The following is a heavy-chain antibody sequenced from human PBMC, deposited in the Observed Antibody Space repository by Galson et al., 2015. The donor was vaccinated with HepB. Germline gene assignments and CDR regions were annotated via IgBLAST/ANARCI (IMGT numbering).Heavy chain of an antibody. D-gene: IGHD5-18*01. CDR3: ARVRSGYGWDY. J-gene: IGHJ4*02. Sequence: SVKVSCKASGYTFSRYALHWVRQAPGQRLEWMGWINAGNGNTKYSQKFQGRVTITRDTSASSAYMELSSLRFEDTAVYYCARVRSGYGWDYWGQGTRVTVSS. V-gene: IGHV1-3*01. CDR2: INAGNGNT. CDR1: GYTFSRYA.